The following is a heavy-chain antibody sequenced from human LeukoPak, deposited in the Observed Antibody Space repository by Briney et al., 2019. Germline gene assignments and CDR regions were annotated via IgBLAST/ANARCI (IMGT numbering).Heavy chain of an antibody. D-gene: IGHD3-16*01. CDR3: ARASWGPHYFDY. CDR1: GGSFSGYY. CDR2: INHSGST. V-gene: IGHV4-34*01. Sequence: SETLSLTCAVYGGSFSGYYWSWIRQPPGKGLEWIGEINHSGSTNYNPSLKSRVTISVDTSKNQLSLKLSSVTAADTAVYYCARASWGPHYFDYWGQGTLVTVSS. J-gene: IGHJ4*02.